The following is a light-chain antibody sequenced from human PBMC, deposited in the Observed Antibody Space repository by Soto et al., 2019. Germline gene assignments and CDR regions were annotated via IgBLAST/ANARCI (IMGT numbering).Light chain of an antibody. Sequence: DIVMTQSPDSLAVSLGERATINCKSSQSVLYSSNNKNYLAWYQQRPGQPPKLLIYWASTRESGVPDRFSGSGSGTEFTLTISSLQYEDLEVYYCQQYSNWPPYTFGQGTRLEIK. CDR1: QSVLYSSNNKNY. CDR2: WAS. J-gene: IGKJ2*01. V-gene: IGKV4-1*01. CDR3: QQYSNWPPYT.